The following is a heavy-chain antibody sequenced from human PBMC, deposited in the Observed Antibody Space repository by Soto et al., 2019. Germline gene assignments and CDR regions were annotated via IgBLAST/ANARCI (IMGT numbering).Heavy chain of an antibody. CDR3: AHKGPEDWPLDY. D-gene: IGHD3-9*01. Sequence: QITLKESGPTLVRPTQTLTLTCAFSGFSLSTSGVGVGWIRQPPGKALEWLAVIYWDDSKHYSPSLRSRLTITNDTSTNKVVLTMTNMEPMDTGTYYCAHKGPEDWPLDYWGQGTLVTFSS. CDR2: IYWDDSK. CDR1: GFSLSTSGVG. V-gene: IGHV2-5*02. J-gene: IGHJ4*02.